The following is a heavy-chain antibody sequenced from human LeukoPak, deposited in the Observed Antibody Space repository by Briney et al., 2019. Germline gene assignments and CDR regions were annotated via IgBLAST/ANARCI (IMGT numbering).Heavy chain of an antibody. V-gene: IGHV3-33*01. CDR1: GFTFSSYG. CDR3: ARDPLRLGIVVAGRGWFDP. D-gene: IGHD6-19*01. J-gene: IGHJ5*02. CDR2: IWYDGSNK. Sequence: GGSLRLSCAASGFTFSSYGMHWVRQAPGKGLEWVAVIWYDGSNKYYADSVKGRFTISRDNSKNTLYLQMNSLRAEDTAVYYCARDPLRLGIVVAGRGWFDPWGQGTLVTVSS.